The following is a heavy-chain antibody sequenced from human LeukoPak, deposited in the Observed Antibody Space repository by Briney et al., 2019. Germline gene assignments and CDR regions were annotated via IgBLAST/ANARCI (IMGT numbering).Heavy chain of an antibody. CDR3: ASSFRGGGPDY. CDR2: IYNGGST. D-gene: IGHD3-10*01. CDR1: GFTVSSNY. Sequence: PGGSLRLSCAASGFTVSSNYMSWVRQAPGKGLEWVSVIYNGGSTYYADSVKGRFTISRDNSKNTLYLQMNSLRAEDTAVYYCASSFRGGGPDYWGQGTLVTVSS. J-gene: IGHJ4*02. V-gene: IGHV3-66*01.